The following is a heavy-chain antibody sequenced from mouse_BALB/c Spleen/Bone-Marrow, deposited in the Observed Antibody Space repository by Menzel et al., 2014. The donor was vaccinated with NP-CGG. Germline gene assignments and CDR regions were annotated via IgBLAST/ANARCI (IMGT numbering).Heavy chain of an antibody. Sequence: EVHLVESGGGLVQPGGSMKLSCVASGFTFSNYWMNWVRQSPEKGLEWVAEIRLKSNNYATHYAESVKGRFTISRDDSKRSVYLQMNNLRTEDTGIYYCTDYSWFPYWGQGTLVTVSA. V-gene: IGHV6-6*02. D-gene: IGHD1-1*01. CDR2: IRLKSNNYAT. J-gene: IGHJ3*01. CDR3: TDYSWFPY. CDR1: GFTFSNYW.